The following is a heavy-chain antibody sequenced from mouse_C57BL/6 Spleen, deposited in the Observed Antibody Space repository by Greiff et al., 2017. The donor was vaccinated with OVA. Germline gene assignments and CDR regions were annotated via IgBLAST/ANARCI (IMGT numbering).Heavy chain of an antibody. CDR1: GYSITSGYY. CDR2: ISYDGSN. J-gene: IGHJ2*01. D-gene: IGHD1-1*01. Sequence: EVQLQQSGPGLVKPSQSLSLTCSVTGYSITSGYYWNWIRQFPGNKLEWMGYISYDGSNNYNPSLKNRISITRYTSKNQFFLKLNSVTTEDTATYYCAREGVTTDGAFDYWGQGTTLTVSS. V-gene: IGHV3-6*01. CDR3: AREGVTTDGAFDY.